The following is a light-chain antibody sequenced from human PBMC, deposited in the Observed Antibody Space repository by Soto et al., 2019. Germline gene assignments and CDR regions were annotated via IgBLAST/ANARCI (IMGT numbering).Light chain of an antibody. CDR1: QSISSW. V-gene: IGKV1-5*03. CDR2: KAS. J-gene: IGKJ1*01. CDR3: QHYNTSPWT. Sequence: DIQITQSPSTLSASVGDIVTVTCRASQSISSWLEWYQQKAGKAPKLLIYKASALESGVPSRFRGSGSGTEFTLTISSLEPEDFETYYCQHYNTSPWTFGQGTKVDI.